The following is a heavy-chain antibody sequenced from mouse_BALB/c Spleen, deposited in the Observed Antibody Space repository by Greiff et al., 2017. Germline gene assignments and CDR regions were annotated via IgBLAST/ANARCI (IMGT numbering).Heavy chain of an antibody. V-gene: IGHV3-6*02. CDR2: ISYDGSN. CDR1: GYSITSGYY. Sequence: ESGPGLVKPSQSLSLTCSVTGYSITSGYYWNWIRQFPGNKLEWMGYISYDGSNNYNPSLKNRISITRDTSKNQFFLKLNSVTTEDTATYYCAREGLPNYYGSSYDAMDYWGQGTSVTVSS. J-gene: IGHJ4*01. D-gene: IGHD1-1*01. CDR3: AREGLPNYYGSSYDAMDY.